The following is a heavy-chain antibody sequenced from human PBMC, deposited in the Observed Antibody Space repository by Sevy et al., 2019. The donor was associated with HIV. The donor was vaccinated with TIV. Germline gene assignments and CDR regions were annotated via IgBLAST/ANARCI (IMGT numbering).Heavy chain of an antibody. V-gene: IGHV3-23*01. CDR1: GFTFSNYA. CDR2: FSFGCGKI. J-gene: IGHJ4*02. CDR3: AREGCRKPHDY. Sequence: GGSLRLSCAASGFTFSNYAVSWVRQAPGKGLEWVSTFSFGCGKINYADSVKGRFTISRDNSKNTLYLQMNSLRAKDTALYYCAREGCRKPHDYWGQGTLVTVSS. D-gene: IGHD6-19*01.